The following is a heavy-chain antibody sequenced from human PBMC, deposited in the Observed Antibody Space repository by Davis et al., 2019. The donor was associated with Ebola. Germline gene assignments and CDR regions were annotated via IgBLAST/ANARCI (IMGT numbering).Heavy chain of an antibody. J-gene: IGHJ4*02. CDR2: IYYSGST. CDR3: ARGVRFPGD. Sequence: MPSETLSLTCTVSGGSISSYYWSWIRQPPGKGLEWIGYIYYSGSTNYNPSLKSRVTISVDTSKNQVSLKLSAVTAADTAVYYWARGVRFPGDWGQGTLVTVSS. CDR1: GGSISSYY. D-gene: IGHD3-10*01. V-gene: IGHV4-59*01.